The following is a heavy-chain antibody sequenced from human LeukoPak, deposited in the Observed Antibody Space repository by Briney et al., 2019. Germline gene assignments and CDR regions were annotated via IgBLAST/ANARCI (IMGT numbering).Heavy chain of an antibody. Sequence: GGSLRLSCAASGFTFSSYGMHWVRQAPGKGLEWVAVISYDGSNEYYADSVKGRFTISRDNSKNTLYLQMDSLRAEDTAVYYCAKARLGELTSYFDYWGQGTLVTVSS. V-gene: IGHV3-30*18. J-gene: IGHJ4*02. CDR1: GFTFSSYG. D-gene: IGHD3-16*01. CDR2: ISYDGSNE. CDR3: AKARLGELTSYFDY.